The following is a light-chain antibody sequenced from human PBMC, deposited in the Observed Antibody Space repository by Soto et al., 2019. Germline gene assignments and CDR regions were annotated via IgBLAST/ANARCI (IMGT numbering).Light chain of an antibody. V-gene: IGLV1-44*01. CDR1: SSNIGRNT. CDR3: AAWDANLDGPL. CDR2: TDY. Sequence: QSVLTQPPSASGTPGQKITISCFGSSSNIGRNTVHWYQQVPGSAPKLLIHTDYQRPSGVPDRFSGSKSGTSASLAISGLQSEDEADYYCAAWDANLDGPLFGGGTKVTVL. J-gene: IGLJ2*01.